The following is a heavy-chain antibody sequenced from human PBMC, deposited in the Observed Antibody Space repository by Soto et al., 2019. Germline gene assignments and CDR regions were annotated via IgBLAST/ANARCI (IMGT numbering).Heavy chain of an antibody. V-gene: IGHV1-46*01. CDR2: ISPFGGAT. D-gene: IGHD3-16*01. CDR3: ATGRGGKTVANLGMDG. J-gene: IGHJ6*01. Sequence: ASVKVSCKASGDSVSNDYLHWVRQAPGQGFEWVGLISPFGGATAYAQRFKGRVTVTMDKSSTTFYLELSSLRSDDTAVYYCATGRGGKTVANLGMDGWGQGVRVTASS. CDR1: GDSVSNDY.